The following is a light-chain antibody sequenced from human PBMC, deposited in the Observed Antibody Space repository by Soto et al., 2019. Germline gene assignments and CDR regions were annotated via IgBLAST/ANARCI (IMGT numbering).Light chain of an antibody. Sequence: DIQMTQSPSTLSASVGDRVTITFRASQSISSYLNWYQQKPGKAPKLLIYAASSLQSGVPSRFSGSGSGTDFTLTISRLEPEDFAVFYCQQCGSSPWTFGQGTKVDIK. J-gene: IGKJ1*01. CDR2: AAS. CDR3: QQCGSSPWT. CDR1: QSISSY. V-gene: IGKV1-39*01.